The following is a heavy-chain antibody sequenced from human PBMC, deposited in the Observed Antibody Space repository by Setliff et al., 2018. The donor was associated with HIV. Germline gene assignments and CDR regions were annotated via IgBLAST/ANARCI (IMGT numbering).Heavy chain of an antibody. D-gene: IGHD5-18*01. Sequence: PVGSLRLSCAASGFIFSDYHMTWIRQAPRKGLEWLSDISDGDIKLYADSLKGRFAISRDNTRNSLYLQMSSLRAEDTAVYYCARLTRPGGYNYALDYWGQGTQVTVPQ. V-gene: IGHV3-11*04. J-gene: IGHJ4*02. CDR2: ISDGDIK. CDR1: GFIFSDYH. CDR3: ARLTRPGGYNYALDY.